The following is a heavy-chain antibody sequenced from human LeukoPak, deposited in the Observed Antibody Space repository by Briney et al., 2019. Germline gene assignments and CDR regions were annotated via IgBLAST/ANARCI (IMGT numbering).Heavy chain of an antibody. CDR1: GASITYNF. J-gene: IGHJ6*02. CDR2: VYKTGSA. D-gene: IGHD2/OR15-2a*01. CDR3: AKDKSGFYHTMDV. Sequence: SETLSLTCTVTGASITYNFWNWFRQPAGKGLEWTGYVYKTGSASYNPSLKTRVTISLDTSKNQFSLKLTSVTAADTAVYYCAKDKSGFYHTMDVWGQGTTVTVSS. V-gene: IGHV4-59*12.